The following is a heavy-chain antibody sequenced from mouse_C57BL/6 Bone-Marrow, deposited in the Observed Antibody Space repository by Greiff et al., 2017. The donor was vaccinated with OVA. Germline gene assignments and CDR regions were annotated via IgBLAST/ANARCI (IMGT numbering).Heavy chain of an antibody. V-gene: IGHV1-62-2*01. CDR1: GYTFTEYT. J-gene: IGHJ2*01. CDR3: ARLGELTGTLGYVDY. D-gene: IGHD4-1*01. CDR2: FYPGGGSI. Sequence: QVQLQQSGAELVKPGASVKLSCKASGYTFTEYTIHWVKQRSGQGLEWIGWFYPGGGSIKYNEKFKDKATLTADTSSSTAYMELSSLTSEDSAVDFGARLGELTGTLGYVDYWGQGTTRTVSS.